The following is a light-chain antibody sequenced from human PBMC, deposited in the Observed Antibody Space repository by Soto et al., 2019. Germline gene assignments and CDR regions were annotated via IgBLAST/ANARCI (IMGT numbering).Light chain of an antibody. CDR1: SNDVGGYNY. CDR2: DVS. Sequence: QSALTQPPSASGSPGQSVTISCTGTSNDVGGYNYVSWYQQHPGKAPKLIIFDVSKRPSGVPDRFSGSKSGNTASLTVSGLQEEDEADYYCSSYAGSNNFVVFGGGTKLTVL. J-gene: IGLJ2*01. CDR3: SSYAGSNNFVV. V-gene: IGLV2-8*01.